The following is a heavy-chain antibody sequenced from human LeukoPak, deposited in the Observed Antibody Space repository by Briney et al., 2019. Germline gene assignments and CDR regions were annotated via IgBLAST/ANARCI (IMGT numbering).Heavy chain of an antibody. CDR2: IYHSGST. CDR3: ASALNYYYGMDV. J-gene: IGHJ6*04. CDR1: GYSISSGYY. Sequence: SSETLSLTCAVSGYSISSGYYWGWIRQPPGKRLEWIGIIYHSGSTYYNPSLKSRVTISVDTSKNQFSLKLSSVTAADTAVYYCASALNYYYGMDVWGKGTTVTVSS. V-gene: IGHV4-38-2*01.